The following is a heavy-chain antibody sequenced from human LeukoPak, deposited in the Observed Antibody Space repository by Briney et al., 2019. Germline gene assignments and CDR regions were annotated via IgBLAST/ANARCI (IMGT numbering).Heavy chain of an antibody. CDR1: GFTFSSYA. Sequence: GGSLRLSCGASGFTFSSYAMSWVRQAPGKGLEWVSAISGSGGSTYYADSVKGRFTISRDNSKNTLYLQMNSLRAEDTAVYYCAKVITGTTSYSFDYWGQGTLVTVSS. CDR2: ISGSGGST. D-gene: IGHD1-7*01. V-gene: IGHV3-23*01. CDR3: AKVITGTTSYSFDY. J-gene: IGHJ4*02.